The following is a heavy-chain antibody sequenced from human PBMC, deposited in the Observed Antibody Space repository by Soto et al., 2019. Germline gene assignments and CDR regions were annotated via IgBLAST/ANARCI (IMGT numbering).Heavy chain of an antibody. CDR3: ARDHRTLDYYSYGMEV. J-gene: IGHJ6*02. CDR1: VFTFSSYW. V-gene: IGHV3-7*03. Sequence: VGSLRLSCASSVFTFSSYWMSWVRHSPGKGLEWVANIKQDGSEKYYVDSVKGRFTISRDNAKNSLYLQMNSLRAEDTAVYYCARDHRTLDYYSYGMEVWGQGTRVTVSS. CDR2: IKQDGSEK.